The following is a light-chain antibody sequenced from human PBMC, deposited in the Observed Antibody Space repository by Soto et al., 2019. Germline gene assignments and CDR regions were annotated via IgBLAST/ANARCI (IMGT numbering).Light chain of an antibody. CDR1: SSDVGGYNY. J-gene: IGLJ2*01. Sequence: QSALTQPASVSGSPGQSITISCTGTSSDVGGYNYVSWYQQHPGKAPKLMIYDVGNRPSGVSNRFSGSKSGNTASLTISGLQAEAEADYYCSSYTSSTTLVFGGGTKLTVL. CDR2: DVG. V-gene: IGLV2-14*01. CDR3: SSYTSSTTLV.